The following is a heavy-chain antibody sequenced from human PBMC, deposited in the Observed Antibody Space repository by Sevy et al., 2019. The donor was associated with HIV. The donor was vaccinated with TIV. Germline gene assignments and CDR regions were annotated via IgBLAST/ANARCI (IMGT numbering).Heavy chain of an antibody. CDR2: ISRSSNTK. Sequence: GGSLRLSCAASGFNLSSYSMNWVRQAPGKGLEWISYISRSSNTKYYADSVKGRFTIFRDKAKSSLYVEMDSLRAEDTAVYYCARGWRIGYFSSGMDVWGQGTTVTVSS. V-gene: IGHV3-48*01. J-gene: IGHJ6*02. CDR1: GFNLSSYS. CDR3: ARGWRIGYFSSGMDV. D-gene: IGHD3-3*01.